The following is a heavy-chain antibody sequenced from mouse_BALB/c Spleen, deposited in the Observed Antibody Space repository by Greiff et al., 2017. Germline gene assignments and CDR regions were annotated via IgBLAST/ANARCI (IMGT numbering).Heavy chain of an antibody. D-gene: IGHD1-1*01. J-gene: IGHJ4*01. CDR1: GFTFSSFG. CDR3: ARGPYYYGSRGYAMDY. V-gene: IGHV5-17*02. CDR2: ISSGSSTI. Sequence: EVKVVESGGGLVQPGGSRKLSCAASGFTFSSFGMHWVRQAPEKGLEWVAYISSGSSTIYYADTVKGRFTISRDNPKNTLFLQMTSLRSEDTAMYYCARGPYYYGSRGYAMDYWGQGTSVTVSS.